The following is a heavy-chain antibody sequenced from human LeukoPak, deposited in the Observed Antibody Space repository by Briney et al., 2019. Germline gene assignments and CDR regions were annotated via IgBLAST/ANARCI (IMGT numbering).Heavy chain of an antibody. J-gene: IGHJ6*02. CDR2: ISSSSSYM. Sequence: PGGSLRLSCAASGFTFSDYSMNWVRRAPGKGLEWVSSISSSSSYMKYAESVRGRFTISRDNAKNAVYLQMNSLRTEDTAVYYCARGLPNYYGMDVWGQGTTVTVSS. CDR3: ARGLPNYYGMDV. CDR1: GFTFSDYS. V-gene: IGHV3-21*01.